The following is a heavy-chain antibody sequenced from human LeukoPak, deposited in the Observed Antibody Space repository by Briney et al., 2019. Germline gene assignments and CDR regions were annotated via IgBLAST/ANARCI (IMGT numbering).Heavy chain of an antibody. CDR3: ARDLVTVTKGFDI. Sequence: SETLSLTCAVSGDSFSSHYWTWIRQSPGTGLEWIGYISHIGRTNYNPSLKSRVTISIDTSQNQFSLKLRSVTAADTAVYYCARDLVTVTKGFDIWGQGTMVSVSS. D-gene: IGHD4-17*01. V-gene: IGHV4-59*11. J-gene: IGHJ3*02. CDR2: ISHIGRT. CDR1: GDSFSSHY.